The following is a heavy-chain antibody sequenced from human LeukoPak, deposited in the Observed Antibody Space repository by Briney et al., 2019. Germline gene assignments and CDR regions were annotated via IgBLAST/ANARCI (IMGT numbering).Heavy chain of an antibody. Sequence: PGGSLRLSCAASGFTFSSYGMHWVRQAPGKGLEWVAFIRYDGSNKYYADSVKGRFTISRDNSKNTLYLQMNSLRAEGTAVYYRAKFDNYYGSGSYYKTIDAFDIWGQGTMVTVSS. J-gene: IGHJ3*02. CDR3: AKFDNYYGSGSYYKTIDAFDI. CDR1: GFTFSSYG. V-gene: IGHV3-30*02. CDR2: IRYDGSNK. D-gene: IGHD3-10*01.